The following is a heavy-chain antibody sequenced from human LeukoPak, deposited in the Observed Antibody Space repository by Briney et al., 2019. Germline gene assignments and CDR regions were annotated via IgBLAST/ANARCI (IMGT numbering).Heavy chain of an antibody. Sequence: PGGSLRLSCAASGFTFSSYWMSWVRQAPGKGLEWVANIKQDGSEKYYVDSVKGRFTISRDNAKNSLYLQMNSLRAEDTAVYYCAKDYRYSSSWYRFYNWFNPWGQGTLVTVSS. CDR3: AKDYRYSSSWYRFYNWFNP. D-gene: IGHD6-13*01. V-gene: IGHV3-7*01. J-gene: IGHJ5*02. CDR2: IKQDGSEK. CDR1: GFTFSSYW.